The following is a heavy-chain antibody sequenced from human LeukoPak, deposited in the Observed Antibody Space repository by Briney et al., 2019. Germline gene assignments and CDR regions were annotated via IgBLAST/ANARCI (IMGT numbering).Heavy chain of an antibody. Sequence: GGSLRLSCTGSGFSFGDYPMSWVRQAPGKGLDFLGLIRSKGYGETVEYAASVRGRFTISRDDSSSIAYLQLNNLQTDDTAVYYCLRALAAAVGQWYFDYSGQGTLVTVSS. CDR3: LRALAAAVGQWYFDY. J-gene: IGHJ4*02. D-gene: IGHD6-19*01. CDR2: IRSKGYGETV. CDR1: GFSFGDYP. V-gene: IGHV3-49*04.